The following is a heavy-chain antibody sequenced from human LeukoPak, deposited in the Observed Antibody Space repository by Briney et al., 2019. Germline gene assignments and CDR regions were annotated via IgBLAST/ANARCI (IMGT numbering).Heavy chain of an antibody. CDR3: ARIKWELLGPFDY. V-gene: IGHV1-18*04. CDR2: ISTYNGNT. J-gene: IGHJ4*02. CDR1: GYTFTGYY. D-gene: IGHD1-26*01. Sequence: GASVKVSCKASGYTFTGYYMHWVRQAPGQGLEWMGWISTYNGNTNYAQKFQGRVTMTTDTSTSTAYMELRSLRSDDTAVYYCARIKWELLGPFDYWGQRTLVTVSS.